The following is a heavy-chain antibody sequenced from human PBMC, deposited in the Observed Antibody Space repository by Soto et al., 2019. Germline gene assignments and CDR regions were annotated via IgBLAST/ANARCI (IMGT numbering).Heavy chain of an antibody. V-gene: IGHV1-18*04. D-gene: IGHD1-1*01. Sequence: ASVKVSCKASGYTFTSYGISWVRQAPGQGLEWMGWISAYNGNTNYAQKLQGRVTMTTDTSTSTAYMEMRSLSTDDTALFSWARDGYGTIYYYYGMAAGGQGPRVTSSS. CDR3: ARDGYGTIYYYYGMAA. J-gene: IGHJ6*02. CDR1: GYTFTSYG. CDR2: ISAYNGNT.